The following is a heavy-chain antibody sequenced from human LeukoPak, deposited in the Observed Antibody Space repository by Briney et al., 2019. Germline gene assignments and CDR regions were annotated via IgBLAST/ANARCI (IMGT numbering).Heavy chain of an antibody. V-gene: IGHV1-46*01. J-gene: IGHJ3*02. CDR1: GYTFTTYY. CDR3: ARLAQQTYDI. Sequence: GASVKVSCKASGYTFTTYYMHWVRQAPGQGLEWMGIIDPSGGSTSYAQKFQGRVTMTRDTSTSTVYMEVSSLRSDDTAVYYCARLAQQTYDIWGQGTLVTVSS. CDR2: IDPSGGST.